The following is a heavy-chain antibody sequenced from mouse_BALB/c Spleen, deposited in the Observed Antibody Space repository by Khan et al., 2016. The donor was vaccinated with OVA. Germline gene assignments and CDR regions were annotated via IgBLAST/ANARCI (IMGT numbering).Heavy chain of an antibody. CDR2: ISDGGSYT. D-gene: IGHD2-1*01. V-gene: IGHV5-4*02. CDR1: GFTFSDYY. Sequence: EVELVESGGGLVKPGGSLKLSCAASGFTFSDYYMYWVRQTPEKSLEWVATISDGGSYTYYPDRVKGRFTISRDDAKNNLYLEMNSLKSEDTAMYYCARGFYGNPFAHWGQGTLVTVSA. CDR3: ARGFYGNPFAH. J-gene: IGHJ3*01.